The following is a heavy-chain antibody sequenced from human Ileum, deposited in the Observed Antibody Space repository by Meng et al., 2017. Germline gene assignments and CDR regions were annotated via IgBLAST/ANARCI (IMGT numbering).Heavy chain of an antibody. CDR2: IHHSGST. CDR1: GASIIGVNW. Sequence: QGQLQESGPGLVKPSGTLSLTCTVSGASIIGVNWWTWVRRTPGKGLEWIGEIHHSGSTNSIPSLKSRVTLSVDKSENQFSLSMTSVTAADTAVYYCARGTGDIRVGFDYWGQGTLVTVSS. CDR3: ARGTGDIRVGFDY. J-gene: IGHJ4*02. V-gene: IGHV4-4*02. D-gene: IGHD7-27*01.